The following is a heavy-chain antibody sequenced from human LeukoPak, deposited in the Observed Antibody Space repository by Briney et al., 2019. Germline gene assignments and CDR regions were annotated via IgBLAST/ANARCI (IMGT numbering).Heavy chain of an antibody. Sequence: GGSLRLSCAASGFTFSSYSMNWVRQAPGKELEWVSSISSSSSYIYYADSVKGRFTISRDNAKNSLYLQMNSLRAEDTAVYYCARVYSSSWYYFDYWGQGTLVTVSS. D-gene: IGHD6-13*01. CDR1: GFTFSSYS. V-gene: IGHV3-21*01. CDR3: ARVYSSSWYYFDY. J-gene: IGHJ4*02. CDR2: ISSSSSYI.